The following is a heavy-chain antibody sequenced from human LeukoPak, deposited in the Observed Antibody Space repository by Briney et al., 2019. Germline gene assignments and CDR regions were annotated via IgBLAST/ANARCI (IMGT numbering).Heavy chain of an antibody. Sequence: GGYLRLSCAASGFTFSSYAMSWVRQAPGKGLEWVSAISGSGGSTYYADSAKGRFTISRDNSKNTLYLQMNSLRAEDTAVYYCAKGGELEAYYFDYWGQGTLVTVSS. V-gene: IGHV3-23*01. CDR1: GFTFSSYA. D-gene: IGHD1-26*01. J-gene: IGHJ4*02. CDR3: AKGGELEAYYFDY. CDR2: ISGSGGST.